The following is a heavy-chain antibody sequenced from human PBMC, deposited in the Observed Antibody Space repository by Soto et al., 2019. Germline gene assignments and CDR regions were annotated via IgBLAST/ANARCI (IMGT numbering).Heavy chain of an antibody. CDR1: GFTFSSYG. CDR2: ISHDGSNK. V-gene: IGHV3-30*18. J-gene: IGHJ4*02. D-gene: IGHD3-3*01. Sequence: QVQLVESGGGVVQPGRSLRLSCAASGFTFSSYGMHWVRQAPGKGLEWVAVISHDGSNKYYADSVKGRFTISRDNSKNPLYLQMNSLRAEDTAVYYCAKDRRRRYDFWSGYSNYFDYWGQGTLVTVSS. CDR3: AKDRRRRYDFWSGYSNYFDY.